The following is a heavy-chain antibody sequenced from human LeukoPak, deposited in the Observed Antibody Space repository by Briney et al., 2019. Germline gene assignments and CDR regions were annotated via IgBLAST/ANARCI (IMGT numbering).Heavy chain of an antibody. Sequence: GWSLRLSCVASEFDFFSYGMQWVRQAPGKGLVWVSRIFTDGSTTSYADSVKGRFTISRDNAKNTLYLEMKSLRVEDTAVYYCARELPREVTLDSWGQGTLVTVSP. V-gene: IGHV3-74*01. J-gene: IGHJ5*01. CDR2: IFTDGSTT. CDR1: EFDFFSYG. D-gene: IGHD2-21*02. CDR3: ARELPREVTLDS.